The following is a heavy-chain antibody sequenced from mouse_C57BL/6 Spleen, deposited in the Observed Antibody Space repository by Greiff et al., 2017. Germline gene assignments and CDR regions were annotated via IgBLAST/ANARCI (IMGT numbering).Heavy chain of an antibody. V-gene: IGHV1-19*01. J-gene: IGHJ3*01. D-gene: IGHD2-13*01. CDR3: ARQNGEAWFAY. CDR2: INPYNGGT. Sequence: SGPVLVKPGASVKMSCKASGYTFTDYYMNWVKQSHGKSLEWIGVINPYNGGTSYNQKFKGKATLTVDKSSSTAYMELNSLTSEDSAVYYCARQNGEAWFAYWGQGTLVTVSA. CDR1: GYTFTDYY.